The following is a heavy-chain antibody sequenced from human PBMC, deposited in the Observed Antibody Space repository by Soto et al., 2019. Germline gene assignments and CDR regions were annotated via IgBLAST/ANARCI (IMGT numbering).Heavy chain of an antibody. Sequence: EVQLVESGGDLVQPGGSLRLSCAASGFIFSGYWMSWVRQPPGKGLEWVGNINEDGSQGYYVDSVKGRFTIPRGNAKNSLYPQLNSLRAGDTAVYNCARATGADKEDYWGEGTLVTVSS. J-gene: IGHJ4*02. CDR1: GFIFSGYW. D-gene: IGHD3-10*01. V-gene: IGHV3-7*04. CDR2: INEDGSQG. CDR3: ARATGADKEDY.